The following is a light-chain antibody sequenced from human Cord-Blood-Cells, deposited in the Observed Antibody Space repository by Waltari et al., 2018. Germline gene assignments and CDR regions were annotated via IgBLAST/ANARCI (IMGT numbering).Light chain of an antibody. CDR1: KLGAKY. J-gene: IGLJ2*01. Sequence: SYELTQPPSVSVSPGQTASLTCPGDKLGAKYACWYHQKPGQSPVLVIYQDSKRPSGIPERFSGSNSGNTATLTISGTQAMDVADYYCQAWDSSNVVFGGGTKLTVL. V-gene: IGLV3-1*01. CDR3: QAWDSSNVV. CDR2: QDS.